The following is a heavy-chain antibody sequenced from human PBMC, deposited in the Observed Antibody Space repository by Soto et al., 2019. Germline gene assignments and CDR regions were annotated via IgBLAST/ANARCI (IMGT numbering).Heavy chain of an antibody. Sequence: SETLSLTCTVSGGSISSYYWSWIRQPAGKGLEWIGRIYTSGSTNYNPSLKSRVTMSVDTSKNQFSLKLSSVTAADTAVYYCARDPGDYSNYEDWSDPWGQGTLVTVSS. V-gene: IGHV4-4*07. CDR2: IYTSGST. J-gene: IGHJ5*02. CDR3: ARDPGDYSNYEDWSDP. D-gene: IGHD4-4*01. CDR1: GGSISSYY.